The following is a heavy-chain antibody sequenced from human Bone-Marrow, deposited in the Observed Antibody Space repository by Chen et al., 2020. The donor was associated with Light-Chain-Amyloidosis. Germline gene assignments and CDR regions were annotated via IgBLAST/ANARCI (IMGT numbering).Heavy chain of an antibody. Sequence: EVQVVESGGGLVQPGGYLRLSCAASGFSFTTSDMSWVRQAPGKGLEWVSGISSVGSTFYADSVKGRFTISRDNSKNTLFLQMISLRAEDTAVYYCVRDHISYDYYGMNVWGQGTTVAVS. CDR2: ISSVGST. CDR1: GFSFTTSD. V-gene: IGHV3-23*04. CDR3: VRDHISYDYYGMNV. J-gene: IGHJ6*02.